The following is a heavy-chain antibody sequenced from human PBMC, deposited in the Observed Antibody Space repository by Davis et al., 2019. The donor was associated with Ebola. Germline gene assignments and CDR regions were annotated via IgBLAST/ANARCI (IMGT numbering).Heavy chain of an antibody. CDR1: GFTFSSYG. CDR2: ISYDGSNK. D-gene: IGHD5-18*01. J-gene: IGHJ4*02. Sequence: GGSLRLSCAASGFTFSSYGMHWVRQAPGKGLEWVAVISYDGSNKYYADSVKGRFTISRDNAKNSLYLQMNSLRAEDTALYYCAKGLGYSYGLFDYWGQGTLVTVSS. V-gene: IGHV3-30*18. CDR3: AKGLGYSYGLFDY.